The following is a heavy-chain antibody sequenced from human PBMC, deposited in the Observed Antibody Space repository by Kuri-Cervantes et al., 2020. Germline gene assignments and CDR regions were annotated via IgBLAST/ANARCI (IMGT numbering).Heavy chain of an antibody. J-gene: IGHJ4*02. Sequence: GGSLRLSCAASGFTFSSYRMNWVRQAPGKGLEWVSYIDSSSSSIYYADSVKVRFTISRDNAKNSLYLEMNSLRAEDTAVYYCARGLTYNGGIRAFDYWGQGSLVTVSS. D-gene: IGHD4-23*01. V-gene: IGHV3-48*04. CDR2: IDSSSSSI. CDR3: ARGLTYNGGIRAFDY. CDR1: GFTFSSYR.